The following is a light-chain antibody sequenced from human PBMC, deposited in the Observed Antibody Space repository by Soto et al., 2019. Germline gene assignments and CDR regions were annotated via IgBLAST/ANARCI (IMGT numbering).Light chain of an antibody. CDR2: AAS. J-gene: IGKJ3*01. Sequence: IQMTQSASSLSASVGDRVTITCRASQDIRNDLGWYQQKPGKAPNLLIYAASTLLIGVPSRFSGSGSGTDFTLTINSLQPEDFATYYCLQGYNFPHTFGPGTKVDIK. CDR3: LQGYNFPHT. V-gene: IGKV1-6*01. CDR1: QDIRND.